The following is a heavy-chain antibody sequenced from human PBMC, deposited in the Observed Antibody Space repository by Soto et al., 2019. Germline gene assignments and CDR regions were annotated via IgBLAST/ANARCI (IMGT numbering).Heavy chain of an antibody. CDR3: AKDRSPWFGEAPFDY. J-gene: IGHJ4*02. CDR1: GFTFSSYA. V-gene: IGHV3-23*01. D-gene: IGHD3-10*01. Sequence: PGGSLRLSCAASGFTFSSYAMSWVRQAPGKGLEWVSAISGSGGSTYYADSVKGRFTISRDNSKNTLYLQMNSLRAEDTAVYYCAKDRSPWFGEAPFDYWGQGTLVTVSS. CDR2: ISGSGGST.